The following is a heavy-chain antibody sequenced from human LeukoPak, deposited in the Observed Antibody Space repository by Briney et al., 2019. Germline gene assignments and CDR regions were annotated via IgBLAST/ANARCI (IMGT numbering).Heavy chain of an antibody. Sequence: SVKVSCKASGYTFTGYYIHWVRQAPGQGLEWMGWINPNNGGTNYAQKFQGRVTMTRDTSISTAYMELNRLTSDDTAVYYCARYKYTGYETFDYWGQGTPVTVSS. CDR3: ARYKYTGYETFDY. J-gene: IGHJ4*02. V-gene: IGHV1-2*02. D-gene: IGHD5-12*01. CDR2: INPNNGGT. CDR1: GYTFTGYY.